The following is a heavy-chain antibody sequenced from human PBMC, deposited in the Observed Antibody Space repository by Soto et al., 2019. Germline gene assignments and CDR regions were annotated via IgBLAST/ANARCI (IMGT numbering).Heavy chain of an antibody. CDR2: ISSSSSTI. J-gene: IGHJ4*02. V-gene: IGHV3-48*02. D-gene: IGHD3-22*01. Sequence: EVQLVESGGGLVQPGGSLRLSCAASGFTFSSYSMNWVRQAPGKGLEWVSYISSSSSTIYYADSVKGRFTISRDNAKNALYLQMKSLRDEDTAVYYCARGPGMIVVAGEFDCGGQGTLVTASS. CDR3: ARGPGMIVVAGEFDC. CDR1: GFTFSSYS.